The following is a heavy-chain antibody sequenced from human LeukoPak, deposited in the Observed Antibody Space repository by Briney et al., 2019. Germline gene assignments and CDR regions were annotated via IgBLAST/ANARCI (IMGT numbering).Heavy chain of an antibody. CDR3: AKGHYDYVWGSYRYLGYYFDY. CDR1: GFTFSSYA. CDR2: ISGSGGST. D-gene: IGHD3-16*02. Sequence: PGGSLRLSCAASGFTFSSYAMSWVRQAPGKGLEWVSAISGSGGSTCYADPVKGRFTISRDNSKNTLYLQMNSLRAEDTAVYYCAKGHYDYVWGSYRYLGYYFDYWGQGTLVTVSS. V-gene: IGHV3-23*01. J-gene: IGHJ4*02.